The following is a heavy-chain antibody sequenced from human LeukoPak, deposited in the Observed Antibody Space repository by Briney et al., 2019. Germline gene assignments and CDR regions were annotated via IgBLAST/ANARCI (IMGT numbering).Heavy chain of an antibody. CDR2: VDPEDGES. J-gene: IGHJ4*02. D-gene: IGHD3-10*01. Sequence: ASVKVSCKVSGSTLNELSTQWVRQAPGKGPEWLGRVDPEDGESMYAERFEGRLTMTEDTSTDTVYMELSSLSSEDTAVCYCAAGSGFGELLYWGQGTLVTVSS. V-gene: IGHV1-24*01. CDR3: AAGSGFGELLY. CDR1: GSTLNELS.